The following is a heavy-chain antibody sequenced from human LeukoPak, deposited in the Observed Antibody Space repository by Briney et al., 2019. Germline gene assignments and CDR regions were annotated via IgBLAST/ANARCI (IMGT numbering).Heavy chain of an antibody. CDR1: GSTFSSYA. CDR3: ARDGDSSSSLSWFDP. V-gene: IGHV3-30*04. D-gene: IGHD6-6*01. Sequence: GGSLRLSCAASGSTFSSYAMHWVRQAPGKGLEWVAVISYDGSNKYYADSVKGRFTISRDNSKNTLYLQMNSLRAEDTAVYYCARDGDSSSSLSWFDPWGQGTLVTVSS. J-gene: IGHJ5*02. CDR2: ISYDGSNK.